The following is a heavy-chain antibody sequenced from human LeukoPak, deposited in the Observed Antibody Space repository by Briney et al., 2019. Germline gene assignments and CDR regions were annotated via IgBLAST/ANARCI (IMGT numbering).Heavy chain of an antibody. V-gene: IGHV3-21*01. CDR3: ARGWELPHDAFDI. CDR1: GFTFSSYS. Sequence: PGGSLRLSCAASGFTFSSYSMNWVRQAPGKGLEWVSSISSSSSYIYYADSVKGRFTISRDNAKNSLYLQMNSLRAEDTAVYYCARGWELPHDAFDIWGQGTMVTVSS. J-gene: IGHJ3*02. D-gene: IGHD1-26*01. CDR2: ISSSSSYI.